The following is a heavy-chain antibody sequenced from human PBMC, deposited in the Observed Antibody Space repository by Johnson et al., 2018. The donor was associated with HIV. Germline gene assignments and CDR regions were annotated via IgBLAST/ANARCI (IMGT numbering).Heavy chain of an antibody. Sequence: VQLVESGGGLVQPGGSLRLSCAASGFTFSSYWMHWVRQAPGKGLVWVSRINSDGSTTSYADSVKGRFTISRDNAKNTLYLQMSSLGAEDTAVYYCAKDQSWIGTGHDTFDIWGQGTMVTVSS. CDR2: INSDGSTT. D-gene: IGHD1-1*01. J-gene: IGHJ3*02. CDR3: AKDQSWIGTGHDTFDI. CDR1: GFTFSSYW. V-gene: IGHV3-74*01.